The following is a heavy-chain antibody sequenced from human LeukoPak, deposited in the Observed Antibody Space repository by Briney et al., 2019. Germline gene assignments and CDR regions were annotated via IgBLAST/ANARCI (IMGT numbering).Heavy chain of an antibody. J-gene: IGHJ4*02. V-gene: IGHV3-53*01. D-gene: IGHD2/OR15-2a*01. CDR2: IEPGNSA. CDR3: VKGQCFILHF. Sequence: GGSLRLSCAASGFTVNNASMHWVRQAPGKGLEWVSVIEPGNSAYYADSVQGRFTISRDKSKNTLYLQMNSLRAEDTGVYYCVKGQCFILHFWGQRTLVTVSS. CDR1: GFTVNNAS.